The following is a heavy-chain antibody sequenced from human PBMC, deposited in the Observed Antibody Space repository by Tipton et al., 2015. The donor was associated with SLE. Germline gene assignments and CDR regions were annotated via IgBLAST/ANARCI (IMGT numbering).Heavy chain of an antibody. CDR1: GDSISTTTSY. CDR3: ARATDWNLSPDV. J-gene: IGHJ6*04. D-gene: IGHD1-7*01. V-gene: IGHV4-39*07. CDR2: IYFSGSAYST. Sequence: TLSLTCTVSGDSISTTTSYWGWIRQPPGKGLEWIGDIYFSGSAYSTYYNPSLGSRLTISVDTSKDQFSLRLTSVTAADTAVYYCARATDWNLSPDVWGKGTTVTVSS.